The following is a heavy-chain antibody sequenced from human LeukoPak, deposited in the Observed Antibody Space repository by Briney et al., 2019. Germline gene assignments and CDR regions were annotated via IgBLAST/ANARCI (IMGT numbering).Heavy chain of an antibody. CDR3: ARDWGTYCSSTSCYQHHYGDYHLRWFDP. CDR2: INAGNGNT. D-gene: IGHD2-2*01. V-gene: IGHV1-3*01. CDR1: EYTFTSYA. Sequence: ASVKVSCKASEYTFTSYAMHWVRQAPGQRLEWMGWINAGNGNTKYSQKFQGRVTITRDTSASTAYMELSSLRSEDTAVYYCARDWGTYCSSTSCYQHHYGDYHLRWFDPWGQGTLVTVSS. J-gene: IGHJ5*02.